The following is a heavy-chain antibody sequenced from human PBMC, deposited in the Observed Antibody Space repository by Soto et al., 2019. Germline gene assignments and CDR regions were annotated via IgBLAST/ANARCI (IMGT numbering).Heavy chain of an antibody. CDR1: GGSISSYY. J-gene: IGHJ6*02. CDR2: IYYSGST. CDR3: ARDMPPAAGTANHYYYYYGMDV. Sequence: SETLSLTCTVSGGSISSYYWSWIRQPPGKGLEWIGYIYYSGSTNYNPSLKSRVTISVDTSKNQFSLKLSSVTAADTAVHYCARDMPPAAGTANHYYYYYGMDVWGQGTTVTVSS. D-gene: IGHD6-13*01. V-gene: IGHV4-59*01.